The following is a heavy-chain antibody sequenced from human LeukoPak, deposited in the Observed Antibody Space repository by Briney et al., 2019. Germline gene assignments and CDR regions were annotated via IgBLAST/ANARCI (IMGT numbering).Heavy chain of an antibody. V-gene: IGHV1-18*01. CDR3: ARQNTSSSRTKFDY. CDR1: GYTFTSYG. J-gene: IGHJ4*02. D-gene: IGHD6-13*01. CDR2: ISAYNGNT. Sequence: ASVKVSCKASGYTFTSYGISWVRQAPGQGLEWMGWISAYNGNTNYAQKLQGRVTMTTDTSTSTAYMELSRLRSDDTAVYYCARQNTSSSRTKFDYWGQGTLVTVSS.